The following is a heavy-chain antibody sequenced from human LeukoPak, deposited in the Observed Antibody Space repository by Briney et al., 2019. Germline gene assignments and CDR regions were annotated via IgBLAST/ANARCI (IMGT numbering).Heavy chain of an antibody. CDR2: IYYSGST. CDR1: GGSISSHY. J-gene: IGHJ4*02. Sequence: PSETLSLTCTVSGGSISSHYWSWIRQPPGKGLEWIGYIYYSGSTNYNPSLKSRVTISVDTSKNQFSLKLSSVTAADTAVYYCARGKVWWLRGYYFDYWGQGTLVTVSS. V-gene: IGHV4-59*11. CDR3: ARGKVWWLRGYYFDY. D-gene: IGHD5-12*01.